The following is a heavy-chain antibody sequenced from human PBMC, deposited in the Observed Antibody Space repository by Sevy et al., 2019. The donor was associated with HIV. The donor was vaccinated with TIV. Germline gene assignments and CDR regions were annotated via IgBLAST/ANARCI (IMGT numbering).Heavy chain of an antibody. Sequence: GGSLRLSCKASGFTFSTYSMLWVRQAPGKGLEWVSSISRTSTTTHYADSAKGRFTISRDNAKNSLYLQMNSLRDEDTAVYYCAREAYYYDSREENWFDPWGQGTLVTVSS. J-gene: IGHJ5*02. D-gene: IGHD3-22*01. CDR2: ISRTSTTT. V-gene: IGHV3-48*02. CDR3: AREAYYYDSREENWFDP. CDR1: GFTFSTYS.